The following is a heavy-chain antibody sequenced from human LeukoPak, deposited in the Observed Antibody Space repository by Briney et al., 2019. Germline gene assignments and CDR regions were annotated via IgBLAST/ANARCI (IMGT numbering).Heavy chain of an antibody. V-gene: IGHV1-18*04. J-gene: IGHJ3*02. D-gene: IGHD3-16*02. CDR3: ARDRYVWGSYRYRAPDAFDI. CDR2: ISAYNGNT. Sequence: ASVKVSCKASGYTFTGYYIHWVRQAPGQGLEWMGWISAYNGNTNYAQKLQGRVTMTTDTSTSTAYMELRSLRSDDTAVYYCARDRYVWGSYRYRAPDAFDIWGQGTMVTVSS. CDR1: GYTFTGYY.